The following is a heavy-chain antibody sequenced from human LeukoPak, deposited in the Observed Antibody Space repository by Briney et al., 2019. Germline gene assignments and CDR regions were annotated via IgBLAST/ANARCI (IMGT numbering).Heavy chain of an antibody. J-gene: IGHJ4*02. CDR1: GFTVSNAW. D-gene: IGHD3-16*01. CDR2: IKSKKDGGTT. Sequence: GGSLRLSCAASGFTVSNAWMSWVRQAPGKGLEWVGRIKSKKDGGTTDYATPVKGSFTISRDDSKNTVYLQMNSLKTEDTALYYCSTFADDGYWGQGTLVTVSS. V-gene: IGHV3-15*01. CDR3: STFADDGY.